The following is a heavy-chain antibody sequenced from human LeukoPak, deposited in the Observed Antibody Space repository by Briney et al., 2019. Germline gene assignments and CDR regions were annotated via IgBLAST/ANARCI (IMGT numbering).Heavy chain of an antibody. CDR3: ARENYYGSGSPNY. Sequence: GASVKFSCKASGYSFTGYYMHWVRQAPGQGLEWMGWINPNSGGTNYAQKFQGRVTMTRDTSISTAYMELSRLRSDDTAVYYCARENYYGSGSPNYWGQGTLVTVSS. D-gene: IGHD3-10*01. CDR2: INPNSGGT. V-gene: IGHV1-2*02. CDR1: GYSFTGYY. J-gene: IGHJ4*02.